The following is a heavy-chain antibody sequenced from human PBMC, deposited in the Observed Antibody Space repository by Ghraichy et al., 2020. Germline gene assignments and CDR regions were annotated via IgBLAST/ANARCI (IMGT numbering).Heavy chain of an antibody. CDR1: GGSISSNDDY. Sequence: SETLSLTCTVSGGSISSNDDYWGWIRQPPGKGLEWIGSIFYNRNVYYNPSLKSRVTISVDTSKNQFSLKLSSVTAADTAVYYCARHHWRGNDAFDIWGQGTLVTVSS. CDR2: IFYNRNV. CDR3: ARHHWRGNDAFDI. V-gene: IGHV4-39*01. D-gene: IGHD3-16*01. J-gene: IGHJ3*02.